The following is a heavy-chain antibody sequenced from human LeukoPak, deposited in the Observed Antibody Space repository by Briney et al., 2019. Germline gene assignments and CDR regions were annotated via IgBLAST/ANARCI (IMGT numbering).Heavy chain of an antibody. J-gene: IGHJ5*02. D-gene: IGHD3-3*01. CDR2: ISAYNGNT. CDR1: GYTFTSYG. Sequence: ASVKVSCKASGYTFTSYGISWVRQAPGQGLEWMGWISAYNGNTNYAQKLQGRATMTTDTSTSTAYMELSRLRSDDTAVYYCARLALWSGYSPRVWFDPWGQGTLVTVSS. CDR3: ARLALWSGYSPRVWFDP. V-gene: IGHV1-18*01.